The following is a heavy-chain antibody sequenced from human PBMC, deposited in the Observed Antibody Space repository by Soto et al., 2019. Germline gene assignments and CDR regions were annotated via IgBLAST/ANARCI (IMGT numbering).Heavy chain of an antibody. V-gene: IGHV3-23*01. CDR3: VKDLVVLSAIFDS. D-gene: IGHD2-21*02. CDR2: IVASGGRT. Sequence: GGSLRLSCAASGFTFGNYAMGWVRQAPGKGLEWVSGIVASGGRTFYADSAKGRFTISRDNSRSTLYLQMNSLRADDTAVYYCVKDLVVLSAIFDSWGRGTLVTVSS. CDR1: GFTFGNYA. J-gene: IGHJ4*02.